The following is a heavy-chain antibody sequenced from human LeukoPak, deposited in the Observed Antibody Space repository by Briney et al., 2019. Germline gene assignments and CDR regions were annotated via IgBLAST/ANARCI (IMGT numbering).Heavy chain of an antibody. V-gene: IGHV3-7*01. CDR3: ARDSGFSGTQRGEY. CDR2: INQDGSEK. Sequence: GGSLRLSCATSGFTFSSYWMSWVRQAPGKGLEWVAYINQDGSEKNYADSVKGRFTISRDNSKNTLYLQMNSLRAGDTAFYYCARDSGFSGTQRGEYWGQGTLVTVSS. CDR1: GFTFSSYW. D-gene: IGHD3/OR15-3a*01. J-gene: IGHJ4*02.